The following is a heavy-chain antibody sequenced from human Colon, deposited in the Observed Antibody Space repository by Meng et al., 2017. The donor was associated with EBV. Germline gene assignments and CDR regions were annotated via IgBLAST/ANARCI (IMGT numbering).Heavy chain of an antibody. D-gene: IGHD4-17*01. CDR2: VRYSGTA. CDR3: ARHVYGDSYGF. Sequence: SAPGLMKPPDPRSPSAPGSCGSVDIGDYFWDWIRLHPGKGLEWIGSVRYSGTAHYNTSLPSRVTISVDTSKNQFSLNLSPLTAADTAVYYCARHVYGDSYGFWGQGTLVTVSS. J-gene: IGHJ4*02. CDR1: CGSVDIGDYF. V-gene: IGHV4-39*01.